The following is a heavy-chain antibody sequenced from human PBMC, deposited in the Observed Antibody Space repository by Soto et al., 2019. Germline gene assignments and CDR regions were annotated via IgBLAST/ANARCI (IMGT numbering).Heavy chain of an antibody. V-gene: IGHV4-31*03. D-gene: IGHD1-7*01. J-gene: IGHJ4*02. CDR2: IYYSGST. CDR3: ARNVPAQITLNYFDYFDY. Sequence: QVQLQESGPGLVKPSQTLSLTCTVSGGSISSGGYYWSWIRQHPGKGLEWIGYIYYSGSTYYNPSLKSRVTISVDTSKNQFSLKLSSVTAADTAVYYCARNVPAQITLNYFDYFDYWGQGTLVTVSS. CDR1: GGSISSGGYY.